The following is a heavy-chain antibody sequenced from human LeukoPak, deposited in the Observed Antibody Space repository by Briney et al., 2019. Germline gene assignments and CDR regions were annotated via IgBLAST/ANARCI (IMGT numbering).Heavy chain of an antibody. CDR1: GFTFSSYS. CDR2: ISSSSSYI. Sequence: TGGSLRLSCAASGFTFSSYSMNWVRQAPGKGLEWVSSISSSSSYIYYADSVKGRFTISRDNSKNTLYLQMNSLRVEDTAVYYCAKDVMIPAATNLFDPWGQGTLVTVSS. V-gene: IGHV3-21*01. J-gene: IGHJ5*02. CDR3: AKDVMIPAATNLFDP. D-gene: IGHD2-2*01.